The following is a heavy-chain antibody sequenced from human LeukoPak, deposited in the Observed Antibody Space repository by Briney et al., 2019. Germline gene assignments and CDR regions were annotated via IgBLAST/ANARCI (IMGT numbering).Heavy chain of an antibody. CDR3: ARDLVGASYY. J-gene: IGHJ4*02. CDR1: GFTFSGYW. D-gene: IGHD1-26*01. V-gene: IGHV3-7*01. Sequence: QPGGSLRLSCAASGFTFSGYWISWVRQAPGRGLEWVANIKQDGSEKYYVDSVKGRFTISRDNAKNSLYLEMNSLRAEDTAVYFCARDLVGASYYWGQGTLVTVSS. CDR2: IKQDGSEK.